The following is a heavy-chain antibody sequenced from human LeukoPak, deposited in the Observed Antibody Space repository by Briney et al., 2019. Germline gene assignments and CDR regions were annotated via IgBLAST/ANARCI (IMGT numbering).Heavy chain of an antibody. CDR1: GYSISSGYY. CDR3: ARVGQYGDYADY. D-gene: IGHD4-17*01. J-gene: IGHJ4*02. Sequence: SETLSLTCTVSGYSISSGYYWGWIRQPPGKGLEWIGSIYHSGSTYYNPSLKSRVTISVDTSKNQFSLKLSSVTAADTAVYYCARVGQYGDYADYWGQGTLVTVSS. CDR2: IYHSGST. V-gene: IGHV4-38-2*02.